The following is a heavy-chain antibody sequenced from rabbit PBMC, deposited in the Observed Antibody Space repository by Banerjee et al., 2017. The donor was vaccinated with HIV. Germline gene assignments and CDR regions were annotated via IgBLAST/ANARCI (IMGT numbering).Heavy chain of an antibody. CDR2: IYGDNSGNT. D-gene: IGHD4-2*01. CDR3: ARDAGYAGSNL. Sequence: QSLQDSGGGLVQPGASLTLTCTASGFSSSSSYWICWVRQAPGKGLEWIACIYGDNSGNTAYASWAKGRFTISKTSSTTVTLQMTSLTAADTATYFCARDAGYAGSNLWGPGTLVTDS. CDR1: GFSSSSSYW. J-gene: IGHJ4*01. V-gene: IGHV1S40*01.